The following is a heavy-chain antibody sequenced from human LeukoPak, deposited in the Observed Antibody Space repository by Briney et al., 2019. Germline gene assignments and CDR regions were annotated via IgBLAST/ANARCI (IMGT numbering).Heavy chain of an antibody. J-gene: IGHJ4*02. CDR1: GGSISSYY. V-gene: IGHV4-4*07. CDR2: IYTSGST. Sequence: PSETLCLTCTASGGSISSYYWSWMRQPAGKGLEWIGRIYTSGSTNYNPSLKSRVTMSVDTSKNQFSLKLSSVTAADTAVYYCARDRGTTIFGVVITTNFDYWGQGTLVTVSS. CDR3: ARDRGTTIFGVVITTNFDY. D-gene: IGHD3-3*01.